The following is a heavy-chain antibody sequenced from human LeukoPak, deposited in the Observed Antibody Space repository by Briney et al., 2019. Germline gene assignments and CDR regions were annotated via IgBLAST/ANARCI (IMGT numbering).Heavy chain of an antibody. Sequence: GGSLRLSCAASGFTFSSYGMHWVRQAPGKGLEWVAVISYDGSNKYYADSVKGRFTISRDNSKNTLYLQMNSLRAEDTAVYYCARGSSPTYYYGMDVWGQGTTVTVSS. D-gene: IGHD1-26*01. V-gene: IGHV3-30*03. CDR1: GFTFSSYG. CDR2: ISYDGSNK. J-gene: IGHJ6*02. CDR3: ARGSSPTYYYGMDV.